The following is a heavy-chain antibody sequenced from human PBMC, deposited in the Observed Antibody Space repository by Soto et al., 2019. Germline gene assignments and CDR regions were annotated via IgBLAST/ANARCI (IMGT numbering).Heavy chain of an antibody. CDR1: GGSFSGYY. CDR2: INHSGGT. Sequence: SETLSLTCAVYGGSFSGYYWSWIRQPPGKGLEWIGEINHSGGTNYNPSLKSRVTISVDTSKNQFSLKLSSVTAADTAVYYCARRIVVVVAATNFSDAFDIWGQGTMVTVSS. CDR3: ARRIVVVVAATNFSDAFDI. D-gene: IGHD2-15*01. V-gene: IGHV4-34*01. J-gene: IGHJ3*02.